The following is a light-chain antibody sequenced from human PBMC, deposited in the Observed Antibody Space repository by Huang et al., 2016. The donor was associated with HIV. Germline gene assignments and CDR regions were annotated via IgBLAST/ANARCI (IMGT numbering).Light chain of an antibody. J-gene: IGKJ1*01. Sequence: DIQMTQSPFTLSVSVGDRVNITCRASQTITTWLAWYQQKLEKAPKLLIYDASTLERGVPSRFSGSGSGTEFTLTITSLQPDDFATYYCQQYKTYPWTFGQGTKVDIK. CDR2: DAS. CDR1: QTITTW. V-gene: IGKV1-5*01. CDR3: QQYKTYPWT.